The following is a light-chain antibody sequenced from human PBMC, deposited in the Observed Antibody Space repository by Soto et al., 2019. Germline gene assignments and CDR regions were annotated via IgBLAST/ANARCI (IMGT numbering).Light chain of an antibody. V-gene: IGLV2-11*01. Sequence: QSVLTQPPSVSGSPDQSVTITCAGTSSDVGAFNYVSWYQQHPGKAPKLMIFDVRERPSGVPDRFSGSRSGNTASLTISGLQTEDEADYYCGAWDESLNGYVFGTGTKVTVL. CDR1: SSDVGAFNY. J-gene: IGLJ1*01. CDR3: GAWDESLNGYV. CDR2: DVR.